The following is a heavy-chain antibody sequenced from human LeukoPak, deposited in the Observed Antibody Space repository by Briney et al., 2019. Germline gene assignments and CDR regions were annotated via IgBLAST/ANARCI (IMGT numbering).Heavy chain of an antibody. CDR1: GYTCTRYD. Sequence: ASVTVSFKASGYTCTRYDINWVRQATGQGREWMGWMNPNSGNTGYAQKFQGRVTMTWNTSISTAHMELNSLRSEDTAVYYCARGYCSSISCLTIDYWGQGTLVTVSS. J-gene: IGHJ4*02. V-gene: IGHV1-8*01. CDR2: MNPNSGNT. D-gene: IGHD2-2*01. CDR3: ARGYCSSISCLTIDY.